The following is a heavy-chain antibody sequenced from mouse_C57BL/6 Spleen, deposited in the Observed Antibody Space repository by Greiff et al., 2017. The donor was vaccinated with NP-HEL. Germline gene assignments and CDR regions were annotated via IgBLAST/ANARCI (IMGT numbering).Heavy chain of an antibody. J-gene: IGHJ2*01. CDR2: IDPENGDT. CDR3: TTGFITTVDY. Sequence: EVQRVESGAELVRPGASVKLSCTASGFNIKDDYMHWVKQRPEQGLEWIGWIDPENGDTEYASKFQGKATITADTSSNTAYLQLSSLTSEDTAVYYCTTGFITTVDYWGQGTTLTVSS. CDR1: GFNIKDDY. D-gene: IGHD1-1*01. V-gene: IGHV14-4*01.